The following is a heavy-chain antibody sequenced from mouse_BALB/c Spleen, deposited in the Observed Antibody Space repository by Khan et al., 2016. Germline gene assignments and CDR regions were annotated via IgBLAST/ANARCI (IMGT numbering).Heavy chain of an antibody. CDR3: TRSPTATRYFDV. CDR2: IRYSGST. J-gene: IGHJ1*01. CDR1: GYSITSDYA. V-gene: IGHV3-2*02. Sequence: VQLPPSVPGLVKPSQSLSLTCTVTGYSITSDYAWNWIRQFPGNKLEWMGYIRYSGSTTYNPSLKSRISITRDTSKNQFFLQLYSVTTEYTATYYCTRSPTATRYFDVWGAGTTVTVSS. D-gene: IGHD1-2*01.